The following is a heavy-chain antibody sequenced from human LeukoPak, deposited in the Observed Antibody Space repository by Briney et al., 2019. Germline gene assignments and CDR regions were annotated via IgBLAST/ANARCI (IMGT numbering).Heavy chain of an antibody. V-gene: IGHV3-30*03. D-gene: IGHD2-8*01. CDR1: GFTFISYG. J-gene: IGHJ5*02. CDR2: ISYDGSNK. CDR3: ATNRWFDP. Sequence: SCAASGFTFISYGMHWVRQAPGKGLEWVAVISYDGSNKYYADSVKGRFTISRDNSKNTLYLQMNSLRAEDTAVYYCATNRWFDPWGQGTLVTVSS.